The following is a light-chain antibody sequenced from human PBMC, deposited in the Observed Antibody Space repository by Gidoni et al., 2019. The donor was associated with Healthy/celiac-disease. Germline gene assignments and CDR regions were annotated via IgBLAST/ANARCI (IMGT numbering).Light chain of an antibody. CDR2: GAS. CDR1: QSVSSN. Sequence: EIVMTQSPATLSVSPGERATLSCRASQSVSSNLAWYQQKPGQAPRLLIYGASTRAPRIPARFSGSGSGTEFTLTISSLQSEDFAVYYCQQYNNWPWTFGQGTKVEIK. J-gene: IGKJ1*01. V-gene: IGKV3-15*01. CDR3: QQYNNWPWT.